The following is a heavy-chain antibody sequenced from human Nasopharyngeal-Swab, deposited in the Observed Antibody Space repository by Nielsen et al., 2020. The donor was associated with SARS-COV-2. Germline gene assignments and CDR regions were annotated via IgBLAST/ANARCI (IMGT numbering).Heavy chain of an antibody. Sequence: GSLRLSCTVSGGSISSSSYYWGWIRQPPGKGLEWIGSIYYSGSTYYNPSLKSRVTISVDTSKNQFSLKLSSVTAADTAVYYCARDPRSGVFDYWGQGTLVTVSS. CDR1: GGSISSSSYY. V-gene: IGHV4-39*02. CDR3: ARDPRSGVFDY. D-gene: IGHD3-10*01. CDR2: IYYSGST. J-gene: IGHJ4*02.